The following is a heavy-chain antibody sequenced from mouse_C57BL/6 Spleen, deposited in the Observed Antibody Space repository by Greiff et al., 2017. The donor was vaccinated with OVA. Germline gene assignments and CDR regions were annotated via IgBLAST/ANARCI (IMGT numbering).Heavy chain of an antibody. Sequence: QVQLQQSGAELVRPGASVTLSCKASGYTFTDYEMHWVKQTPVHGLEWIGAIDPETGGTAYNQKFKGKAILTADKSSSTAYMELRSLTSEDSAVYYCTNFYDGYPAWFAYWGQGTLVTVSA. D-gene: IGHD2-3*01. CDR3: TNFYDGYPAWFAY. CDR1: GYTFTDYE. V-gene: IGHV1-15*01. CDR2: IDPETGGT. J-gene: IGHJ3*01.